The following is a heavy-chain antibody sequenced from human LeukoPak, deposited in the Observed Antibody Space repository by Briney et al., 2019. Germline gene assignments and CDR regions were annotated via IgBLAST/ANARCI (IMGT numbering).Heavy chain of an antibody. V-gene: IGHV3-7*01. CDR3: ARVSAAGRVFDY. Sequence: GGSLRLSCAACGFTFSYHWLTWVRQAPGKGLEGVASINQDGSEKYYVESVKGRFTISRDNAKNSLYLQMNSLRAEDTAVFYCARVSAAGRVFDYWAQGTLVSASS. J-gene: IGHJ4*02. D-gene: IGHD6-13*01. CDR1: GFTFSYHW. CDR2: INQDGSEK.